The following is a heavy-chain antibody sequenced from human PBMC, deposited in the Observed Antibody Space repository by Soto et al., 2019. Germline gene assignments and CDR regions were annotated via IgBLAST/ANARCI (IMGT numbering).Heavy chain of an antibody. V-gene: IGHV1-8*02. J-gene: IGHJ4*02. D-gene: IGHD1-26*01. CDR2: INPISGTT. Sequence: ASVKVSCKASADTFTGYTGTWVRQAPGQGLEWVGRINPISGTTDYAQKFQGRVTMTRNTSISTAYMELSSLRSEDTAVYYCAREISGSYRFDYWGQGTLVTVSS. CDR1: ADTFTGYT. CDR3: AREISGSYRFDY.